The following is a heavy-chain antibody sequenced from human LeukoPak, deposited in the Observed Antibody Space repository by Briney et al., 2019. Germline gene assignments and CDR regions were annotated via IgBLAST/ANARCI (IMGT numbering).Heavy chain of an antibody. J-gene: IGHJ5*02. Sequence: ASVKVSCKASKYRFTDYYIHWLRQAPGQGLEWMGRINPNSGDTNYARNFQGRVTMTKDTSINTAYMVLSSLRSDDTAVHYCTRDRHINNSGRFDPWGQGTLVTVSS. CDR3: TRDRHINNSGRFDP. CDR2: INPNSGDT. D-gene: IGHD2-21*01. CDR1: KYRFTDYY. V-gene: IGHV1-2*06.